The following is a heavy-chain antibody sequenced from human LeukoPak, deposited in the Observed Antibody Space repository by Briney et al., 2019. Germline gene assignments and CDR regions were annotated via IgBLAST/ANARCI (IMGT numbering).Heavy chain of an antibody. CDR2: VNHSGST. V-gene: IGHV4-34*01. D-gene: IGHD3-3*01. J-gene: IGHJ4*02. CDR3: ASLKGDEYYDFWSGYQL. Sequence: SETLSLTCAVYGGSFSGYYWSWIRQPPGKGLEWIGEVNHSGSTNYNPSLKSRVTISVDTSKNQFSLKLSSVTAADTAVYYCASLKGDEYYDFWSGYQLWGQGTLVTVSS. CDR1: GGSFSGYY.